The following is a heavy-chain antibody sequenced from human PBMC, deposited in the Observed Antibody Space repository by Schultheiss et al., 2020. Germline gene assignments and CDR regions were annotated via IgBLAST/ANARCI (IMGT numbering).Heavy chain of an antibody. CDR3: AREGGIQLAFPFGMDV. CDR2: IYSGGST. V-gene: IGHV3-66*02. J-gene: IGHJ6*02. Sequence: GGSLRLSCAASGFTFSYYSMNWVRQAPGRGLEWVSVIYSGGSTYYADSVKGRFTISRDNSKNTLYLQMNSLRAEDTAVYYCAREGGIQLAFPFGMDVWGQGTTVTVSS. CDR1: GFTFSYYS. D-gene: IGHD5-18*01.